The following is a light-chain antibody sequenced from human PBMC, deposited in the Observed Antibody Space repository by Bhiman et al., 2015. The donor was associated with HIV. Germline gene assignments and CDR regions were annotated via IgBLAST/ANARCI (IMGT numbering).Light chain of an antibody. CDR2: ENN. CDR1: SSNIGNNY. V-gene: IGLV1-51*02. Sequence: QSVLTQLPSLSAAPGQKVTISCSGSSSNIGNNYVSWYQQLPGTAPKLLIYENNKRPSGIPDRFSGSKSGTSATLGITGLQTGDEADYYCATWDGGLSIEVFGTGTKLTVL. J-gene: IGLJ1*01. CDR3: ATWDGGLSIEV.